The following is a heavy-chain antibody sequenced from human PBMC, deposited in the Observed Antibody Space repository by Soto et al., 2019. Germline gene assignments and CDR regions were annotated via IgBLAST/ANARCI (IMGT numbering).Heavy chain of an antibody. J-gene: IGHJ4*02. D-gene: IGHD3-22*01. CDR3: ARVFTMKRPPHFDY. CDR2: IYYSGST. CDR1: GGSISSGSYY. V-gene: IGHV4-31*03. Sequence: PSETLSLTCTVSGGSISSGSYYWSWIRQLPGKGLEWIGYIYYSGSTYYNPSLKSRVTISVDTSKNQFSLKLNSVTAADTAVYYCARVFTMKRPPHFDYWGQGTLVTVSS.